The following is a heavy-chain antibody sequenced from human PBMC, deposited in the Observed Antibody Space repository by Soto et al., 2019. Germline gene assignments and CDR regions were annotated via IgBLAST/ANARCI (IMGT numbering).Heavy chain of an antibody. J-gene: IGHJ5*02. CDR2: MNPNSGHT. CDR1: GYTFTSHD. Sequence: QVQLVESGAEVKKPGASVKVSCKASGYTFTSHDINWMRQATGQGLEWMGWMNPNSGHTNYAQKFQGRVTMTRDTSISKGYMELTNLRSEETALYYCASDMSNTWGQGTLVTVSS. D-gene: IGHD3-9*01. CDR3: ASDMSNT. V-gene: IGHV1-8*01.